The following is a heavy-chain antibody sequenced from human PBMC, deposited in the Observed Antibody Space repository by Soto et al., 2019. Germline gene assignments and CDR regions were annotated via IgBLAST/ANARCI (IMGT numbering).Heavy chain of an antibody. V-gene: IGHV3-48*01. CDR3: VGEVGFQLIY. D-gene: IGHD1-1*01. CDR1: GFTFSTHS. CDR2: ITSTSVT. Sequence: DVQLVEYGGGLVQPGGSLRLSCAASGFTFSTHSMNWVRQAPGKGLEWISYITSTSVTMYADSVKGRFTISRDNAKNSLYLQMNSLRVEDTAVYFCVGEVGFQLIYWGHVSLVTVSS. J-gene: IGHJ4*01.